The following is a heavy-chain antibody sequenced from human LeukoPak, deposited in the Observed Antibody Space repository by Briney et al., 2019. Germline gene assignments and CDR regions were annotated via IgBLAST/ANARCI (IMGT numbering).Heavy chain of an antibody. D-gene: IGHD3-3*01. CDR3: AKEQYKIFGVDPFDY. V-gene: IGHV3-23*01. Sequence: GGSLRLSCEVSGFSFSDYAMSWVRQAPGKGLEWVSSISGSGGTTYYADSAKGRFTISRDNSKKTRYLQMNSLGAEDTAVYYCAKEQYKIFGVDPFDYWGQGTLVSVTS. CDR2: ISGSGGTT. J-gene: IGHJ4*02. CDR1: GFSFSDYA.